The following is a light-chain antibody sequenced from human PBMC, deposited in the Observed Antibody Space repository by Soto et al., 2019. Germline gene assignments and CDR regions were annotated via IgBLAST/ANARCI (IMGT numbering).Light chain of an antibody. CDR2: SAS. J-gene: IGKJ2*01. CDR3: QQYGSSPDT. V-gene: IGKV3-20*01. Sequence: EIVLTQSPGTLSLSPGERATLSCRASQSVSNNYLAWYQQKPGQAPRLLIYSASSRATGIPDRFSGSVSGTDFTLTINRLEPEDFAVFYCQQYGSSPDTFGQGTKLEIK. CDR1: QSVSNNY.